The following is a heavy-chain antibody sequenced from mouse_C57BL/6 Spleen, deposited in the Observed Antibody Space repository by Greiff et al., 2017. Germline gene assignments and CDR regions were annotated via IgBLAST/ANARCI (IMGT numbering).Heavy chain of an antibody. J-gene: IGHJ2*01. Sequence: VQLQQSGPELVKPGASVKLSCKASGYTFTSYGINWVKQRPGQGLEWIGWIYPRDGSTKYNEKFKGKATLTVDPSSSTAYMELHSLTSEDSAVXCCSRASGFDYWGQGTTLTVSS. CDR3: SRASGFDY. CDR1: GYTFTSYG. CDR2: IYPRDGST. V-gene: IGHV1-85*01.